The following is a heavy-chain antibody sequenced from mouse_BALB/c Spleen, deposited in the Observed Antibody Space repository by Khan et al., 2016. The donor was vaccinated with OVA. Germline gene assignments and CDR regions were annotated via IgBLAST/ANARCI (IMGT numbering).Heavy chain of an antibody. V-gene: IGHV1-4*01. CDR1: GYTFNSYT. D-gene: IGHD1-1*01. Sequence: QVQLKESGVELARPGASVKMSCKASGYTFNSYTIHWVKQRPGQGLEWIGYIFPSSGYSNYNQRYKDKATLTADKSSTPAYMQLSSLTSEDSAVYYCARNFHYYGSRGAMDYWGQGTSVTVSS. J-gene: IGHJ4*01. CDR2: IFPSSGYS. CDR3: ARNFHYYGSRGAMDY.